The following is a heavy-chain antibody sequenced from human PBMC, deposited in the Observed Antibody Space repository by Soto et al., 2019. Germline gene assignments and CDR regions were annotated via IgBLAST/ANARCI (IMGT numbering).Heavy chain of an antibody. D-gene: IGHD3-3*01. J-gene: IGHJ4*02. Sequence: QVQLVESGGDLVKRGGSLRLSCAASGYTFSDYYMSWIRQAPGKGLEWISYIDTSSTKIYYADSVKGRFTISRDNAKNSLYREMNSLRDEDTAVYYCASHYDMWSGYLSPVDYWGQGTLVTVSS. V-gene: IGHV3-11*01. CDR2: IDTSSTKI. CDR1: GYTFSDYY. CDR3: ASHYDMWSGYLSPVDY.